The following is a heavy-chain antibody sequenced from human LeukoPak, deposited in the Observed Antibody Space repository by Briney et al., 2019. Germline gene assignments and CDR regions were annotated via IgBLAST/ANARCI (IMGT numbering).Heavy chain of an antibody. V-gene: IGHV1-69*13. CDR3: ARVPGHYYGMDV. Sequence: SVTVSCTASGGTFSSYAISWVRQAPGQGLEWMGGIIPIFGTASYAQKFQGRVTITADESTSTAYMELSSLRSEDTAVYYCARVPGHYYGMDVWGQGTTVTVSS. CDR1: GGTFSSYA. D-gene: IGHD3-10*01. J-gene: IGHJ6*02. CDR2: IIPIFGTA.